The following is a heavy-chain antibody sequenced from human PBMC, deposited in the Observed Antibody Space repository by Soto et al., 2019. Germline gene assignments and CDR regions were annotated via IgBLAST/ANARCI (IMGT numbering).Heavy chain of an antibody. J-gene: IGHJ4*02. CDR3: AKDRHYGSGTYSDSYLDY. V-gene: IGHV3-23*01. Sequence: EVQLLESGGGLVQPGGSLRLSCGGSGFTFNSYAMTWVRQAPGTGLEWVSAISGSGGTTYYANSVKGLFTISRDQSKDTLYLQMNSLRAEDTAIYYCAKDRHYGSGTYSDSYLDYWGQGTLVTVSS. CDR2: ISGSGGTT. D-gene: IGHD3-10*01. CDR1: GFTFNSYA.